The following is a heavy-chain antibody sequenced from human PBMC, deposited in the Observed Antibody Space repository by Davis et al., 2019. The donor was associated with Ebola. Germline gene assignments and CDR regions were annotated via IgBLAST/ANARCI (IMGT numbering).Heavy chain of an antibody. Sequence: ASVKVSCKASGYTFTSYYIHWVRQAPGQGLEWMGIINPSGGSTFYAQKFQGRVTITRDTSASTAYMELSSLRSEDTAVYYCARVNTAMVTAFDIWGQGTMVTVSS. D-gene: IGHD5-18*01. CDR2: INPSGGST. CDR3: ARVNTAMVTAFDI. V-gene: IGHV1-46*01. J-gene: IGHJ3*02. CDR1: GYTFTSYY.